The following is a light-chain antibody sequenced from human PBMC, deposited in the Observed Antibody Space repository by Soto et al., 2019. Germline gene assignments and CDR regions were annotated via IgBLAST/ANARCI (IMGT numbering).Light chain of an antibody. CDR1: QSVSRN. CDR2: GAS. J-gene: IGKJ2*01. CDR3: QQYGDWPPKT. V-gene: IGKV3-15*01. Sequence: EVVLTQSPATLSVSPGDRATLSCRASQSVSRNLAWYQQKPGQAPRLLIYGASTRATGVPARFSGSGSVTEFSLSITSLQSEDVAVYYCQQYGDWPPKTFGQGTKLEI.